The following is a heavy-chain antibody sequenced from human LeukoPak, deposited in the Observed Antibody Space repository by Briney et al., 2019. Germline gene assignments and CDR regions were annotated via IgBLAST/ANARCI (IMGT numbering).Heavy chain of an antibody. J-gene: IGHJ6*02. CDR3: ARQSLSFGYYYYGMDV. D-gene: IGHD3-16*01. Sequence: GEALKISCKGSGYSFTSYWIGWVRQMPGKGLEWMGIIYPDDSDTRYSPSFQGQVTISADKSISTAYLQWSSLKASDTAMYYCARQSLSFGYYYYGMDVWGQGTTVTVSS. V-gene: IGHV5-51*01. CDR2: IYPDDSDT. CDR1: GYSFTSYW.